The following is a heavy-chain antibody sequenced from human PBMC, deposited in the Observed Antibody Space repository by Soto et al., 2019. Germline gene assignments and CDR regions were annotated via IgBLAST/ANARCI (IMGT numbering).Heavy chain of an antibody. CDR3: ARGRTYYGFWSGQFDY. Sequence: GASVKVSCKASGYTFTSYDINWVRQATGQGLEWMGWMNPNSGNTGYAQKFQGRVTMTRNTSISTAYMELSSLRSEDTAVYYCARGRTYYGFWSGQFDYWGQGTLVTVSS. CDR2: MNPNSGNT. CDR1: GYTFTSYD. D-gene: IGHD3-3*01. V-gene: IGHV1-8*01. J-gene: IGHJ4*02.